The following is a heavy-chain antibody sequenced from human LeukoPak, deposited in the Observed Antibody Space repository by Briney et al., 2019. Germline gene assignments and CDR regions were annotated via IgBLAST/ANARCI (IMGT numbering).Heavy chain of an antibody. D-gene: IGHD3-10*01. CDR1: GVTFSSYS. CDR2: ISSSSNTI. Sequence: GGSLRLSCAASGVTFSSYSMNWVRQAPGKGLEWVSYISSSSNTIYYADSVKGRFTISRDNAKNSLYLQMNSLRDEDTAVYYCAREVPNVTLLWLGPPASDGMDVWGQGTTVTVSS. CDR3: AREVPNVTLLWLGPPASDGMDV. J-gene: IGHJ6*02. V-gene: IGHV3-48*02.